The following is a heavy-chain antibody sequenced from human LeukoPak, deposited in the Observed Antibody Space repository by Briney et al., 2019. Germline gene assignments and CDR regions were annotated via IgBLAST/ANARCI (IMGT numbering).Heavy chain of an antibody. CDR1: GFTFSSYA. V-gene: IGHV3-23*01. Sequence: GGSLRLSCAASGFTFSSYAMSWVRQAPGKGLEWVSAISGSGGSTYYADSVKGRFTISRDNSKNTLYLQMNSLRAEDTAVYYCARDLRDTAMVVPHYYGMDVWGQGTTVTVSS. D-gene: IGHD5-18*01. J-gene: IGHJ6*02. CDR2: ISGSGGST. CDR3: ARDLRDTAMVVPHYYGMDV.